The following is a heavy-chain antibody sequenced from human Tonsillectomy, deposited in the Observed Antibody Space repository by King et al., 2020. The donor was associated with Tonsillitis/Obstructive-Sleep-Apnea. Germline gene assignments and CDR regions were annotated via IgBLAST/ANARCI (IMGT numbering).Heavy chain of an antibody. CDR1: GFSLSTSGVG. CDR3: AHSPMGYYYYYMDV. CDR2: IYWDDDE. D-gene: IGHD3-16*01. Sequence: ITLKESGPTLVKPTQTLMLTCTFSGFSLSTSGVGVGWIRQPPGKALEWLALIYWDDDERYSPSLKSRLTITKDTSKNQVVLTVTNMDPVDTATYYCAHSPMGYYYYYMDVWGKGTTVTVSS. V-gene: IGHV2-5*02. J-gene: IGHJ6*03.